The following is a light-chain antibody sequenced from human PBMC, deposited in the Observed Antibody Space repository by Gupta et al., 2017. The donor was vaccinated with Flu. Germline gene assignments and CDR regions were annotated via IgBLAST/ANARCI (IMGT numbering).Light chain of an antibody. CDR1: SGDVGAYQY. V-gene: IGLV2-14*03. J-gene: IGLJ3*02. Sequence: QSALTQPASVSGSPGQSITISCTGTSGDVGAYQYVSWYQQHPGKAPKLMIFDVNHRPSGVSSRFSGSKSGNTASLTISGLQAEDEADYYCSSYTTRSTWLFGGGTKLTV. CDR3: SSYTTRSTWL. CDR2: DVN.